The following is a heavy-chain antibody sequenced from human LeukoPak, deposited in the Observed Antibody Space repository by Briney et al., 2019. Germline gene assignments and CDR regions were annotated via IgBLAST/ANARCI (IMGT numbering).Heavy chain of an antibody. J-gene: IGHJ6*03. CDR2: IYYSGST. CDR3: ARQRGSSWDYYYYYYMDV. Sequence: SETLSLTCTVSGGSISSSSYYWGWIRQPPGKGLEWIGSIYYSGSTYYNPSLKSRVTISVDTSKNQFSLKLSSVTAADTAVYYCARQRGSSWDYYYYYYMDVWGKETTVTVSS. CDR1: GGSISSSSYY. V-gene: IGHV4-39*01. D-gene: IGHD6-6*01.